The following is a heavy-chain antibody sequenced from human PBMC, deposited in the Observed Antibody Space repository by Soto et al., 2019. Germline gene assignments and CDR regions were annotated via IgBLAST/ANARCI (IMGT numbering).Heavy chain of an antibody. Sequence: GGSLRLSCVASGLTFGSRAMSWVRQSPGEGLEWVSTITDTGGDAKYADSVRGRFTISRDNSKNTLYLQMNSLRVEDTAVYYCAKDPDRYDYVWGTYRYIDHWGQGTLVTVSS. CDR2: ITDTGGDA. CDR1: GLTFGSRA. CDR3: AKDPDRYDYVWGTYRYIDH. D-gene: IGHD3-16*02. V-gene: IGHV3-23*01. J-gene: IGHJ4*02.